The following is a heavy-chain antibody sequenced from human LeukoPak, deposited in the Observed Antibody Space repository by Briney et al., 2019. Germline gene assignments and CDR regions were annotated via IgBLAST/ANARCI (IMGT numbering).Heavy chain of an antibody. J-gene: IGHJ4*02. Sequence: PGGSLRLSCAASGFTFSSYAMNWVRQAPGKGLEWVSSISSSSSYIYYADSVKGRFTISRDNAKNSLYLQMNSLRAEDTAVYYCARDRMRGVAGMSYFDYWGQGTLVTVSS. CDR3: ARDRMRGVAGMSYFDY. CDR2: ISSSSSYI. CDR1: GFTFSSYA. D-gene: IGHD6-19*01. V-gene: IGHV3-21*01.